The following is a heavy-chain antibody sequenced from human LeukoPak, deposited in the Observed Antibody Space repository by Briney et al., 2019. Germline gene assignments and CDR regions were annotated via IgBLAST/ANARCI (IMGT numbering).Heavy chain of an antibody. CDR2: ISDDGRNK. V-gene: IGHV3-30*06. Sequence: PGRSLRLSCEGSGFTFSSYGMHYVRQAPGKGLEWVAVISDDGRNKNYADSVKGRFTISRDSSNNTLYLQMKSLRAEDTSVYFCAKDRETTASATFDFRGQGTLVTVSS. CDR1: GFTFSSYG. CDR3: AKDRETTASATFDF. J-gene: IGHJ4*02. D-gene: IGHD1-1*01.